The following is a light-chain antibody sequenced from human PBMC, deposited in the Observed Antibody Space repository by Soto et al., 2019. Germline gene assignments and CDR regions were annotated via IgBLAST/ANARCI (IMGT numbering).Light chain of an antibody. Sequence: QSALTQPASVSGSPGQSITISCTGTSSDVGSYNLVSWYQQHPGKAPKLMIYEGTKRPSGVSNRFSGSKSGNTASLTISGLHADDEADYYCCSYAGVITWVFGGGTKLTVL. J-gene: IGLJ3*02. V-gene: IGLV2-23*01. CDR3: CSYAGVITWV. CDR1: SSDVGSYNL. CDR2: EGT.